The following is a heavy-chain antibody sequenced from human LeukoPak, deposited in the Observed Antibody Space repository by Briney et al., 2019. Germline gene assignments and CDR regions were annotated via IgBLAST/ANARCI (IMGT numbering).Heavy chain of an antibody. V-gene: IGHV3-21*04. Sequence: GGSLRLSCAASGFTFSSYSMNWVRQAPGKGLEWVSSISSSSRYIYYADSVKGRFTISRDNAKNSLYLQMNSLRAEDTAVYYCAKDGTQNPQYYYDSSGYSGLDYWGQGTLVTVSS. CDR2: ISSSSRYI. D-gene: IGHD3-22*01. CDR3: AKDGTQNPQYYYDSSGYSGLDY. CDR1: GFTFSSYS. J-gene: IGHJ4*02.